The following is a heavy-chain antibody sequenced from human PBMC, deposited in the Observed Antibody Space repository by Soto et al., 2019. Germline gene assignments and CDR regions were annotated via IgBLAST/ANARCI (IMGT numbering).Heavy chain of an antibody. CDR1: GGTFSSYT. V-gene: IGHV1-69*02. CDR2: IIPMLGIA. Sequence: QVQRVQSGAEVKKPGSSVKVSCKASGGTFSSYTISWVRQAPGLGLEWMGRIIPMLGIANYAQKFQGRVTITADKSTSTAYMELSSLRSEDTAVYYCARGAWFGENYGMDVWGQGTTVTVSS. D-gene: IGHD3-10*01. CDR3: ARGAWFGENYGMDV. J-gene: IGHJ6*02.